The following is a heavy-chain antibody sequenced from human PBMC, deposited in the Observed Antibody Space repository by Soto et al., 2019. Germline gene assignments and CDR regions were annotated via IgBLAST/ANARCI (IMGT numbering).Heavy chain of an antibody. CDR2: IYYSGST. CDR3: ARHTSGSYPRPYYFDY. V-gene: IGHV4-39*01. CDR1: GGSISSSGYY. J-gene: IGHJ4*02. D-gene: IGHD1-26*01. Sequence: SETLSLTCTVSGGSISSSGYYWGWIRQPPGKGLEWIGSIYYSGSTYYNPSLKSRVTISVDTSKNQFSLKLSSVTAADTAVYYCARHTSGSYPRPYYFDYWGQGTLVTVSS.